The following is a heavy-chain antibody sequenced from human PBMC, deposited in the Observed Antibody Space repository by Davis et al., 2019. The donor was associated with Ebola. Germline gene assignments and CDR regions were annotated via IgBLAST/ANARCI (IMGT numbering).Heavy chain of an antibody. V-gene: IGHV3-66*04. CDR3: ARQGLAGPLYYFYYDMDV. J-gene: IGHJ6*02. Sequence: GESLKISCAASGFTVSSNYMSWVRQAPGKGLEWVSVIYSGGSTYYADSVKGRFTISRHNSKNTLYLQMNSLRAEDTAVYYCARQGLAGPLYYFYYDMDVWGQGTTVTVSS. CDR1: GFTVSSNY. CDR2: IYSGGST.